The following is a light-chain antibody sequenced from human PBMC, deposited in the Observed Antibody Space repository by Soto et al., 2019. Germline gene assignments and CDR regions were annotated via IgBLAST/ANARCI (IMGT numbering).Light chain of an antibody. CDR1: QSITTY. CDR2: DAS. J-gene: IGKJ1*01. Sequence: ETVLTQSPATLSLSPGDRATLSCRASQSITTYLAWYQQKTGQAPKLLFYDASNRATGIPARSSACGGGTEFTLTISSIEADDSADYYCQQRSSWWRFGQGTKVEIK. V-gene: IGKV3-11*01. CDR3: QQRSSWWR.